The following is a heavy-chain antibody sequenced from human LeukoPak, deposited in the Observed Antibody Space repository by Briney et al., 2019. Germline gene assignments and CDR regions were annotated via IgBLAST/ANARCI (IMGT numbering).Heavy chain of an antibody. CDR1: GFTFSSYA. Sequence: GGSLRLSCAASGFTFSSYAMSWVRQAPGKGLEWVSAISGSGGSTYYADSVKGRFTISRDNSKNTLYLQMNSLRAEDTAVYYCAKDHRWCSSTSCLDWFDPWGQGTLVTVSS. D-gene: IGHD2-2*01. CDR3: AKDHRWCSSTSCLDWFDP. CDR2: ISGSGGST. V-gene: IGHV3-23*01. J-gene: IGHJ5*02.